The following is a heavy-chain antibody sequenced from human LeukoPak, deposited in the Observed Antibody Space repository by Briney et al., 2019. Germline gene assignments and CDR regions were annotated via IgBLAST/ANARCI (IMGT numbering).Heavy chain of an antibody. CDR3: ARESQEIVGATIYYYYYMDV. CDR1: GFTFSSYA. V-gene: IGHV3-64*01. Sequence: GGSLRLSCAASGFTFSSYAMHWVRQAPGKGLEYVSAISSNGGSTYYANSAKGRFTISRDNSKNTLYLQMGSLRAEDMAVYYCARESQEIVGATIYYYYYMDVWGKGTTVTISS. D-gene: IGHD1-26*01. CDR2: ISSNGGST. J-gene: IGHJ6*03.